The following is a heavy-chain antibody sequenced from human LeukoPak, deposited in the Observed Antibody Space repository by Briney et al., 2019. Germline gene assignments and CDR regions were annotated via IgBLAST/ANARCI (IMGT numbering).Heavy chain of an antibody. CDR2: INWNGGST. D-gene: IGHD3-10*01. CDR1: GFTFDDHG. Sequence: GGSLRLSCAASGFTFDDHGMSWVRQVPGKGLEWVSGINWNGGSTAYADSVKGRFTISRDNAKNSLYLQMNSLRAEDTALYYCAKDYGSGSDYYYYGMDVWGQGTTVTVSS. J-gene: IGHJ6*02. CDR3: AKDYGSGSDYYYYGMDV. V-gene: IGHV3-20*04.